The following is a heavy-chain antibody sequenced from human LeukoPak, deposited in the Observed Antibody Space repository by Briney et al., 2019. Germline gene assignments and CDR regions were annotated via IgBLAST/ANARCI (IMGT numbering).Heavy chain of an antibody. D-gene: IGHD3-22*01. V-gene: IGHV3-66*02. Sequence: GGSLRLSCAASGFTFSSNYMSWVRQAPGKGLEWVSVIYSGGSTYYTNSVKGRFTISRDNSKNTLFLQMNSLRAEDTDVYYCASRHYYDSSGYFDAFDIWGRGTMVTVSS. J-gene: IGHJ3*02. CDR3: ASRHYYDSSGYFDAFDI. CDR1: GFTFSSNY. CDR2: IYSGGST.